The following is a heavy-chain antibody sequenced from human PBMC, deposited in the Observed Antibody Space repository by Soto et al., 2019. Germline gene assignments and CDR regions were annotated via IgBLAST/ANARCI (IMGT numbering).Heavy chain of an antibody. D-gene: IGHD5-18*01. V-gene: IGHV4-31*03. J-gene: IGHJ5*02. CDR2: IYYSGST. CDR1: GGSISSGGYY. CDR3: AREGLQLSQSNNWFDP. Sequence: QVQLQESGPGLVKPSQTLSLTCTVSGGSISSGGYYWSWIRQHPGKGLEWIGYIYYSGSTYYNPSLKSRVTISVDTSKNQFSLKLSSVTAADTAVYYCAREGLQLSQSNNWFDPWGQGTLVTVSS.